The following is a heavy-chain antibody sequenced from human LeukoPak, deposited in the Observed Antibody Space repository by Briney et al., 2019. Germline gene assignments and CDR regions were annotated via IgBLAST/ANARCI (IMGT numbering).Heavy chain of an antibody. V-gene: IGHV3-21*01. J-gene: IGHJ4*02. CDR2: ISSSSSYI. CDR1: GFTFSSYS. D-gene: IGHD5-12*01. CDR3: AREVRDSGYGAIDY. Sequence: GGSLRLSCAASGFTFSSYSMNWVRQAPGKGLEWVSSISSSSSYIYYADSVKGRFTISRDNAKNSLYLQMNSLRAEDTAVYYCAREVRDSGYGAIDYWGQGTLVTVSS.